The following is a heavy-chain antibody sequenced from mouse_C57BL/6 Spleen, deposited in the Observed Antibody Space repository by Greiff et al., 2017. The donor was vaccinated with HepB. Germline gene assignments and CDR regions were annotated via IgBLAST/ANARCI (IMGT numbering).Heavy chain of an antibody. CDR1: GFTFSSYA. D-gene: IGHD1-1*01. CDR2: ISSGGDYI. Sequence: EVKVVESGEGLVKPGGSLKLSCAASGFTFSSYAMSWVRQTPEKRLEWVAYISSGGDYIYYADTVKGRFTISRDNARNTLYLQMSSLKSEDTAMYYCTREGDYYGSSPYWYFDVWGTGTTVTVSS. CDR3: TREGDYYGSSPYWYFDV. J-gene: IGHJ1*03. V-gene: IGHV5-9-1*02.